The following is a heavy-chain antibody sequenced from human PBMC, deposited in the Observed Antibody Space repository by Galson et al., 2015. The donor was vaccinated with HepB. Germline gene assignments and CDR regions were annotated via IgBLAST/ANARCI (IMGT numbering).Heavy chain of an antibody. V-gene: IGHV3-23*01. CDR1: GFTFSSYA. D-gene: IGHD6-13*01. Sequence: SLRLSCAASGFTFSSYAMSWVRQAPGKGLEWVSAISGSGGSTYYADSVKGRFTISRDNSKNTLYLQMNSLRAEDTAVYYCAKLLRAAGPPYYYYGMDVWGQGTTVTVSS. J-gene: IGHJ6*02. CDR2: ISGSGGST. CDR3: AKLLRAAGPPYYYYGMDV.